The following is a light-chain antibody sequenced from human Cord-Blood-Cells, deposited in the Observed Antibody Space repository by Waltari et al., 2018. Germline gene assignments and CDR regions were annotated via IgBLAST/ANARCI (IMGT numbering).Light chain of an antibody. CDR2: YDE. Sequence: QSVLTQPPSVSEAPRPRVTISCSGSSSTIGNNAVHWYQPLPGKAPKLLIYYDELLPSGVSDRFSGSKSGTSASLAISGLQSEDEADYYCAAWDDSLNGWVFGGGTKLTVL. V-gene: IGLV1-36*01. J-gene: IGLJ3*02. CDR3: AAWDDSLNGWV. CDR1: SSTIGNNA.